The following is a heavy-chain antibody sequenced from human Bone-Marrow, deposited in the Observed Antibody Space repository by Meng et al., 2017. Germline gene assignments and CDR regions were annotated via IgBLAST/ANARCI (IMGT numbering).Heavy chain of an antibody. CDR2: IYYSGST. J-gene: IGHJ4*02. Sequence: QVRLQESGPGRVKPSQTLSLTCTVSGGSISSGGYYWSWIRQHPGKGLEWIGYIYYSGSTYYNPSLKSRVTISVDTSKNQFSLKLSSVTAADTAVYYCARDTSYSSSWFDYWGQGTLVTVSS. CDR1: GGSISSGGYY. CDR3: ARDTSYSSSWFDY. D-gene: IGHD6-13*01. V-gene: IGHV4-31*03.